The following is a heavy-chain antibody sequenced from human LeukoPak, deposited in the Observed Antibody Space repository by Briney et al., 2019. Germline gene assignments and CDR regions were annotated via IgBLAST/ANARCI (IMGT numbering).Heavy chain of an antibody. J-gene: IGHJ4*02. CDR1: GFTFRSYA. CDR3: ARVGSQWGIYPWDYFDY. D-gene: IGHD3-16*02. CDR2: ISYDGSNK. Sequence: GGSLRLSCAASGFTFRSYAMHWVRQAPGKGLEWVAVISYDGSNKYYADSVKGRFTISRDNSKNTLYLQMNSLRAEDTAVYYCARVGSQWGIYPWDYFDYWGQGTLVAVSS. V-gene: IGHV3-30-3*01.